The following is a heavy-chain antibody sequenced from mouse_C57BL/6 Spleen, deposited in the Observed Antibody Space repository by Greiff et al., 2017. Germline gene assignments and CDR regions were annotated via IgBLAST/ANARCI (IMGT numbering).Heavy chain of an antibody. CDR1: GFTFSSYA. CDR2: ISSGGDYI. D-gene: IGHD2-3*01. CDR3: TREDDGYYVAY. J-gene: IGHJ3*01. Sequence: VKLVESGEGLVKPGGSLKLSCAASGFTFSSYAMSWVRQTPEKRLEWVAYISSGGDYIYYADTVKGRFTISRDNARNTLYLQMSSLKSEDTAMYYCTREDDGYYVAYWGQGTLVTVSA. V-gene: IGHV5-9-1*02.